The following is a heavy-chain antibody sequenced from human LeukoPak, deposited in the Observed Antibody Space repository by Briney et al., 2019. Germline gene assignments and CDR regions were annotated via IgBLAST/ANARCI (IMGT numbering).Heavy chain of an antibody. CDR3: AKDDSPYYYDSSGYLDY. V-gene: IGHV3-30*02. D-gene: IGHD3-22*01. CDR1: GFTFSSYG. Sequence: PGGSLRLSCAASGFTFSSYGMHWVRQAPGKGLEWVAFIRYDGSNKYYADSVKGRFTISRDNSKNTLYLQMNSLRAEDTAVYYCAKDDSPYYYDSSGYLDYWGQGTLVTVSS. CDR2: IRYDGSNK. J-gene: IGHJ4*02.